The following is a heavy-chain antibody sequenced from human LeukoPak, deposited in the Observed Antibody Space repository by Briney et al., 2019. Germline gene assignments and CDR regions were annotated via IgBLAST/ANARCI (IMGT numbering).Heavy chain of an antibody. CDR1: GFTFSSYS. CDR3: ARDYTYYDFWSGYL. CDR2: ISISSSTI. Sequence: GGSLRLSCASSGFTFSSYSKNWGRHAPGRGREWVSYISISSSTIYYAGSVKGPFPISRDNAKTSLYLKMSSLRAEDRAVYYGARDYTYYDFWSGYLWGQGTLVTVSS. V-gene: IGHV3-48*01. D-gene: IGHD3-3*01. J-gene: IGHJ4*02.